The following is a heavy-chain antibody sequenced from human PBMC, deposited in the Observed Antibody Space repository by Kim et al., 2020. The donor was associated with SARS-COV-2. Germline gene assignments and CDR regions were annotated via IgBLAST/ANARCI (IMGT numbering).Heavy chain of an antibody. CDR1: GFTFSSYW. CDR3: ARLRYRDSDY. Sequence: GGSLRLSCVASGFTFSSYWMGWVRQPPGKGLECVANIKQDGSEKYYVDSVKGRFTISRDNAKNSLYLQMNNLRAEDTAVYYCARLRYRDSDYWGQGTLVTVSS. J-gene: IGHJ4*02. D-gene: IGHD2-21*01. CDR2: IKQDGSEK. V-gene: IGHV3-7*03.